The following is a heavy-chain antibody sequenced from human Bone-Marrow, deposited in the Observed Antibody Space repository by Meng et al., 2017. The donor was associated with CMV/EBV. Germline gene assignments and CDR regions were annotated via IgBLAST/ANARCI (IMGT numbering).Heavy chain of an antibody. CDR3: ARANSSSWYGGDFYYYGMDV. CDR1: GGTFSSYA. Sequence: SVKVSCKASGGTFSSYAISWVRQAPGQGLEWMGGIIPIFGTENYAQKFQGRVTITTDESTSTAYMELSSLRSEDTAVYYCARANSSSWYGGDFYYYGMDVWGQGTTVTVSS. J-gene: IGHJ6*02. V-gene: IGHV1-69*05. CDR2: IIPIFGTE. D-gene: IGHD6-13*01.